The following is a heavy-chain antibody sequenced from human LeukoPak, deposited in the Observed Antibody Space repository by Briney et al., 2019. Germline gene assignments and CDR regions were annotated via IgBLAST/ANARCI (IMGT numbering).Heavy chain of an antibody. V-gene: IGHV3-48*01. Sequence: GGSLRLSCAASGFTFSGSAMHWVRQAPGKGLEWISYISSSSSTIYYADSVKGRFTISRDNAKNSLYLQMSSLRAEDTAVYYCARGHRYGDTYNDYWGQGTLVTVSS. CDR3: ARGHRYGDTYNDY. D-gene: IGHD4-17*01. CDR1: GFTFSGSA. CDR2: ISSSSSTI. J-gene: IGHJ4*02.